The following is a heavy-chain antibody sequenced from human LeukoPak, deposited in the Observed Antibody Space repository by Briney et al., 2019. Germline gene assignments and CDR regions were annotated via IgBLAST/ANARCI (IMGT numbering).Heavy chain of an antibody. CDR2: INTNTGNP. V-gene: IGHV7-4-1*02. J-gene: IGHJ6*02. CDR3: ARDRGDYAHYYYAMDV. D-gene: IGHD4-17*01. CDR1: EYTFNSYV. Sequence: GASVKVSCKASEYTFNSYVMNWVRQAPGQGLEWMGWINTNTGNPTYAQGFTGRFVFSLDTSVSTAYLQTNSLKAEDTAVYYCARDRGDYAHYYYAMDVWGQGTTVTVSS.